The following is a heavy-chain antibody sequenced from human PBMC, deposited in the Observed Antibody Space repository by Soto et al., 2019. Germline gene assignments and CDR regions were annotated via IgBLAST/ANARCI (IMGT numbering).Heavy chain of an antibody. J-gene: IGHJ4*02. D-gene: IGHD2-15*01. V-gene: IGHV1-3*01. CDR1: GYTFNDYL. Sequence: QVQLVQSGAEVKKPGASVKVSCKASGYTFNDYLVHWVRQAPGQRLEWMGWINAPNGNTIFSPEFQGRLTITRDTSASTAYMDLTSLTSEDTAVYYCARISVVAATLDYWGQGTPVTVSS. CDR2: INAPNGNT. CDR3: ARISVVAATLDY.